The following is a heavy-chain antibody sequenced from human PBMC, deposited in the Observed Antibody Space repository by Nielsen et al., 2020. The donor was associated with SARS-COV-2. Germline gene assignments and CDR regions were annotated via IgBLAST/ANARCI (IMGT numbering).Heavy chain of an antibody. Sequence: ASVKVSCKPSGYTFTSHYVHWVRQAPGQRLEWMGLINSSGGRTIYAQMFQGRVTVTRDTSTSTVYMELSSLRSEDTAVYYCARGGLVVVDSFDYWGQGTLVTVSS. CDR1: GYTFTSHY. J-gene: IGHJ4*02. V-gene: IGHV1-46*01. D-gene: IGHD2-15*01. CDR2: INSSGGRT. CDR3: ARGGLVVVDSFDY.